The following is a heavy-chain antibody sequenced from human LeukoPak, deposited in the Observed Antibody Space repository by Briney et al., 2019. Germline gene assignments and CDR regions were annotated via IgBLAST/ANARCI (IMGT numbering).Heavy chain of an antibody. CDR3: ARGRYYYDSSGYYYPSEGYYYYGMDV. CDR1: GGSFSGYY. J-gene: IGHJ6*02. V-gene: IGHV4-34*01. D-gene: IGHD3-22*01. CDR2: INHSGST. Sequence: PSETLSLTCAVYGGSFSGYYWSWIRQPPGKGLEWIGEINHSGSTNYNPSLKSRVTISVDTSKNQFSLKLSSVTAADTAVYYCARGRYYYDSSGYYYPSEGYYYYGMDVWGQGTTVTVSS.